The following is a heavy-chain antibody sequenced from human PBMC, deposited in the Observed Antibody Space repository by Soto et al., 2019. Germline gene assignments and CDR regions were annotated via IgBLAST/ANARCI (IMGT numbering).Heavy chain of an antibody. Sequence: QVQLVESGGGVVQPGRSLRLSCAASGFTFSSYGMHWVRQAPGKGLEWVAVISYDGSNKYYADSVKGRFTISRDNSKNTLYLQMNSLRAEDTAVYYCAKDYYDSSGYYLFAYWGQGTLVTVSS. CDR1: GFTFSSYG. D-gene: IGHD3-22*01. J-gene: IGHJ4*02. CDR3: AKDYYDSSGYYLFAY. V-gene: IGHV3-30*18. CDR2: ISYDGSNK.